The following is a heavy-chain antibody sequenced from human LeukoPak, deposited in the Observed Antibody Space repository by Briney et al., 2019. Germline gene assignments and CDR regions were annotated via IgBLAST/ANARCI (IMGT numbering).Heavy chain of an antibody. Sequence: SESLSLTCAVSGYSISSGYYWGWIRQPPGKGLEWIGSIYHSGSTYYTPSLKSRVTISVDTSKNQFSLTLSSVTAADTAVYYCARVIGYCSSTSCYWFDPWGQGTLVTVSS. CDR1: GYSISSGYY. J-gene: IGHJ5*02. D-gene: IGHD2-2*01. CDR3: ARVIGYCSSTSCYWFDP. CDR2: IYHSGST. V-gene: IGHV4-38-2*01.